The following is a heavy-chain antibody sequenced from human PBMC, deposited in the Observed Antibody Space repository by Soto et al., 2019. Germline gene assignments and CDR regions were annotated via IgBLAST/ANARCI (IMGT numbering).Heavy chain of an antibody. V-gene: IGHV1-46*01. D-gene: IGHD5-18*01. CDR2: INPSGGST. Sequence: GASVKVSCKASGYTFTSYYMHWVRQAPGQGLEWMGIINPSGGSTSYAQKFQGRVTMTRDTSTSTVYMELSSLRSEDTAVYYCARNYYTAMAKNWFDPWGQGTLVTVSS. CDR1: GYTFTSYY. J-gene: IGHJ5*02. CDR3: ARNYYTAMAKNWFDP.